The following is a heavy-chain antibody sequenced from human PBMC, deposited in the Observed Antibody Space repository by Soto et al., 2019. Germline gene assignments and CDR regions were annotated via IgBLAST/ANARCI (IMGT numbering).Heavy chain of an antibody. Sequence: SGPTLVNPTQTLTLSCTFSRFSLSTSARSVRKIRQPPGKALEWLARIDWDDDKYYSTSLKTRLTISKDTSKNQVVLTMTNMDPVDTATYYCARIPVLLGSGFDYWGQGTLVTVFS. CDR2: IDWDDDK. CDR3: ARIPVLLGSGFDY. V-gene: IGHV2-70*11. J-gene: IGHJ4*02. CDR1: RFSLSTSARS. D-gene: IGHD2-15*01.